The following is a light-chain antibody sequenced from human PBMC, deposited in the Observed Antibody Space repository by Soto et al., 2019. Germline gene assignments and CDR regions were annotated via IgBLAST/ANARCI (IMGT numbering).Light chain of an antibody. CDR3: SSYTTFRTPHVA. Sequence: QSAPTQPASVSGSLGRSITISCTGTSSDVGGYNYASWYQQHPGQAPKLLIHDVTNRPSGISDRFSGSKSANTASLTISNLRPEDEAHYYCSSYTTFRTPHVAFGGGTKVTVL. CDR2: DVT. V-gene: IGLV2-14*03. J-gene: IGLJ2*01. CDR1: SSDVGGYNY.